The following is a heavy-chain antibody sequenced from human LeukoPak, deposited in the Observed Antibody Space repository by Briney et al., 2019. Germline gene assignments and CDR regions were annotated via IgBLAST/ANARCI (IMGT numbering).Heavy chain of an antibody. CDR3: AKDLNYYYMDV. Sequence: GRSLRLSCAASGFTFSSYGMHWVRQAPGKGLEWVAVLWYDGSNKYYADSVKGRFTISRDNSKNTLYLQMNSLRAEDTAVYYCAKDLNYYYMDVWGKGTTVTVSS. V-gene: IGHV3-33*06. J-gene: IGHJ6*03. CDR2: LWYDGSNK. CDR1: GFTFSSYG.